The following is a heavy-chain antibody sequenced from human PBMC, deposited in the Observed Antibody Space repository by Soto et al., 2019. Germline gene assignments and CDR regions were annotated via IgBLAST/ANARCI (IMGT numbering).Heavy chain of an antibody. CDR1: GGPISDFY. D-gene: IGHD3-16*01. J-gene: IGHJ4*02. Sequence: HVQLQESGPGLVKPSETLSLTCSVSGGPISDFYWNWIRQPPGKGLEWIGYIYQGGASDYNPSLKSRATIFVDPSKNQFSLKLTSVTAADTAVYYCAGVKRDLLDCGGQGTLVTVSS. V-gene: IGHV4-59*01. CDR2: IYQGGAS. CDR3: AGVKRDLLDC.